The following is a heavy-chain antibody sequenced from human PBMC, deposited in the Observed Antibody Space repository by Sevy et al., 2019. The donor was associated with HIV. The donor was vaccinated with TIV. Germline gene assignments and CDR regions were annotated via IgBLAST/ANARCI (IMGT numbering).Heavy chain of an antibody. D-gene: IGHD2-15*01. CDR2: IKCDGSEK. J-gene: IGHJ5*02. Sequence: GGSLRLSCAASGFTFSSSWMHWVCQAPEKGLEWVADIKCDGSEKYYVDSVKGRLTISRDNAKKSLYLQVNSLSAEDMTVYYCVRGLPIVVVVAATFWFDPWGQGTLVTVSS. CDR1: GFTFSSSW. V-gene: IGHV3-7*03. CDR3: VRGLPIVVVVAATFWFDP.